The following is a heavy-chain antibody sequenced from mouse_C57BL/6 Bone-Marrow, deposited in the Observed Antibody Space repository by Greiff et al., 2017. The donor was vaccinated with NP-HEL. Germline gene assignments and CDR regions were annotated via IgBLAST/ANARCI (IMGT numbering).Heavy chain of an antibody. CDR3: ARGGDYYGSSYGAMDY. V-gene: IGHV14-3*01. J-gene: IGHJ4*01. D-gene: IGHD1-1*01. Sequence: VQLQQSVAELVRPGASVKLSCTASGFNIKNTYMHWVKQRPDQGLEWIGRIDPANGNTKYAPKFQGKATITADTSSNTAYLQLSSRTSEYTAIDYCARGGDYYGSSYGAMDYWGQGTSVTVSS. CDR1: GFNIKNTY. CDR2: IDPANGNT.